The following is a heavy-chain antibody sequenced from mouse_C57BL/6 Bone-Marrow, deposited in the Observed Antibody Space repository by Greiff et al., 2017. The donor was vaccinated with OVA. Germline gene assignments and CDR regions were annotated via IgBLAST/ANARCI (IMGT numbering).Heavy chain of an antibody. CDR3: TPIYYGNHWYFDV. J-gene: IGHJ1*03. CDR2: IYPGNSDT. V-gene: IGHV1-5*01. CDR1: GYTFTSYW. D-gene: IGHD2-1*01. Sequence: VQLKQSGTVLARPGASVKMSCKTSGYTFTSYWMHWVKQRPGQGLEWIGAIYPGNSDTSYNQKFKGKAKLTAVTSASTAYMELSSLTNEDSAVYYCTPIYYGNHWYFDVWGTGTTVTVSS.